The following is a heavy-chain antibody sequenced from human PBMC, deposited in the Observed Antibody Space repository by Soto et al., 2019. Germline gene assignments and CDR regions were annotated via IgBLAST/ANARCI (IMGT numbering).Heavy chain of an antibody. D-gene: IGHD6-6*01. V-gene: IGHV4-31*03. J-gene: IGHJ4*02. CDR1: GGSISSGGYY. CDR3: ARVWGIAARQGPLTFDY. CDR2: IYYSGST. Sequence: QLQLQESGPGLVKPSQTLSLTCTVSGGSISSGGYYWSWIRQHPGKGLEWIGYIYYSGSTYYNPSLKSRVTISVATSKNQFSLKLRSVTAADTAVYYCARVWGIAARQGPLTFDYWGQGTLVTVSS.